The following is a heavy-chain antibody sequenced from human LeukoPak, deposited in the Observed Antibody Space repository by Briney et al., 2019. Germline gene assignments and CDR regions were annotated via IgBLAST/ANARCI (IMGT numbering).Heavy chain of an antibody. V-gene: IGHV4-31*03. CDR3: ARLGTTYYYDSSGSGFDY. CDR1: GGSISSGGYY. D-gene: IGHD3-22*01. Sequence: SQTLSLTCTVSGGSISSGGYYWSWIRQHPGKGLEWIGYIYYSGSTYYNPSLKSRVTISVDTSKNQFSLKLSSVTAADTAVYYCARLGTTYYYDSSGSGFDYWGQGTLVTVSS. J-gene: IGHJ4*02. CDR2: IYYSGST.